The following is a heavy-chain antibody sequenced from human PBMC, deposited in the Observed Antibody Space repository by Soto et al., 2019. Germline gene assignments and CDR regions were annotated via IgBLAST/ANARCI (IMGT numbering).Heavy chain of an antibody. CDR2: IYYSGST. Sequence: QVQLQESGPGLVKPSQTLSLTCTVSGCSISSGGYYWSWIRQHPGKGLEWIGYIYYSGSTYYNPSLKSRVTISVDTSKNQFSLKLSSVTAADTAVYYCARSPNCGGDCSSGGMLDYWGQGTLVTVSS. CDR1: GCSISSGGYY. V-gene: IGHV4-31*03. D-gene: IGHD2-21*02. J-gene: IGHJ4*02. CDR3: ARSPNCGGDCSSGGMLDY.